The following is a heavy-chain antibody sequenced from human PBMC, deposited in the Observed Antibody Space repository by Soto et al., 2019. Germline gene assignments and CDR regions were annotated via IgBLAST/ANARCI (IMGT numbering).Heavy chain of an antibody. V-gene: IGHV1-8*01. Sequence: ASVRVSCKASGYTFTSYDINWVRQATGQGLEWMGWMNPNSGNTGYAQKFQGRVTMTRNTSISTAYMELSSLRSEDTAVYYCARGPIIAHYDFWSGYYGRGYSYGRDAFDIWGQGTMVTVSS. D-gene: IGHD3-3*01. CDR1: GYTFTSYD. CDR2: MNPNSGNT. J-gene: IGHJ3*02. CDR3: ARGPIIAHYDFWSGYYGRGYSYGRDAFDI.